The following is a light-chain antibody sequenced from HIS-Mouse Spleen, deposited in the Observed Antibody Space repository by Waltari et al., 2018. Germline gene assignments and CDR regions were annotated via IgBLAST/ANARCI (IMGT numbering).Light chain of an antibody. CDR1: ALPKQY. Sequence: SYELTQPPSVSVSPGQTARITCSGEALPKQYAYWYQQKPGQAPVLVIYKDSERPSGIPERFSGSSSGTTVTLTISGVQAEDEADYYCQSADSSGTFHVVFGGGTKLTVL. J-gene: IGLJ2*01. CDR3: QSADSSGTFHVV. V-gene: IGLV3-25*03. CDR2: KDS.